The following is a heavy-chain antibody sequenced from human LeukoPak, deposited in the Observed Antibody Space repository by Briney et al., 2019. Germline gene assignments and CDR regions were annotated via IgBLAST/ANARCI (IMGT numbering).Heavy chain of an antibody. Sequence: GASVKVSCKASGYTFTGYYMHWVRQAPGQGLEWMGWINPNSGGTNYAQKFQGRVTMTRDTSISKAYMELSRLRSDDTAVYYCARVWGKGDAFDIWGQGTMVTVSS. CDR2: INPNSGGT. CDR3: ARVWGKGDAFDI. V-gene: IGHV1-2*02. CDR1: GYTFTGYY. D-gene: IGHD7-27*01. J-gene: IGHJ3*02.